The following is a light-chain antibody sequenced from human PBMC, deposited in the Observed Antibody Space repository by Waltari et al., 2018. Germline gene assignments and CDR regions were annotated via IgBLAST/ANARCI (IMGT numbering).Light chain of an antibody. CDR2: DAS. Sequence: EIVLTQSPGTLSLSPGERATLSCRASQSVSGFLAWYQQKPGQAPRLLIYDASSRATGIPDRFSGSGSGTDFSLTISRLEPEDFAVYYCQKYGSLPATFGQGTKVEIK. J-gene: IGKJ1*01. CDR3: QKYGSLPAT. V-gene: IGKV3-20*01. CDR1: QSVSGF.